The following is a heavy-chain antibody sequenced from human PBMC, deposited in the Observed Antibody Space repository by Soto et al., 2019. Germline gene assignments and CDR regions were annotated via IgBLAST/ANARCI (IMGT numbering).Heavy chain of an antibody. J-gene: IGHJ6*01. V-gene: IGHV4-4*03. Sequence: PPETLSLTCAVSGGSISSINWWSLVRQPPGKGLEWIGEIYHSGSTNYNPSLKSRVTISVDKSKNQFSLKLSSVTAADTAVYYCARDFFSANTVTTPCYYYYGMDVWGQGPMVT. D-gene: IGHD4-4*01. CDR1: GGSISSINW. CDR3: ARDFFSANTVTTPCYYYYGMDV. CDR2: IYHSGST.